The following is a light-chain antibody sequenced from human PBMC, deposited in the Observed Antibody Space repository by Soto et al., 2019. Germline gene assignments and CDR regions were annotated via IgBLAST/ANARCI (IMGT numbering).Light chain of an antibody. J-gene: IGKJ1*01. Sequence: EIVLTQSPGTLTLSPGERAILSCRASQSVSSSYLAWYQQKPGQAPRLLIYGASSRATAIPDRFSGSGAGTDFTLTTSRLEHEDLAAYYCQQYGSSPWTFGQGTKVELQ. CDR1: QSVSSSY. V-gene: IGKV3-20*01. CDR3: QQYGSSPWT. CDR2: GAS.